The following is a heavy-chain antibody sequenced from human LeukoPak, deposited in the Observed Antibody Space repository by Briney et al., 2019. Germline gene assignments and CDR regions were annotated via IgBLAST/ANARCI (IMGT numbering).Heavy chain of an antibody. CDR2: ISYDGSNK. CDR3: ARSKGYGDYGSSFDY. V-gene: IGHV3-30-3*01. CDR1: GFTFSSSA. Sequence: GGSLRLSCAASGFTFSSSAMHWVRQAPGKGLEWVAVISYDGSNKYYADSVKGRFTISRDNSKNTLYLQMNSLRAEDTAVYYCARSKGYGDYGSSFDYWGQGTLVTVSS. D-gene: IGHD4-17*01. J-gene: IGHJ4*02.